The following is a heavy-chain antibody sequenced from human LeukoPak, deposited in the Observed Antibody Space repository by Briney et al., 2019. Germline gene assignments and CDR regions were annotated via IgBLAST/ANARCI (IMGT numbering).Heavy chain of an antibody. CDR1: GFTFSSHG. Sequence: LGTSLRLSCAASGFTFSSHGMHWVRQAPGMGLEWVALILYDGSNEYYADSVQGRFTISRDSSRNTLYLQMNSLRAEDTAVYYCAKDGTGGYYYLDYWGQGTLVTVSS. CDR2: ILYDGSNE. D-gene: IGHD3-22*01. J-gene: IGHJ4*02. CDR3: AKDGTGGYYYLDY. V-gene: IGHV3-30*18.